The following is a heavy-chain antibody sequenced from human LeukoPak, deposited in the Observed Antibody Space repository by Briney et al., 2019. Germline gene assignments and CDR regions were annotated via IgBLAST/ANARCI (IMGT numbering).Heavy chain of an antibody. D-gene: IGHD3-10*01. V-gene: IGHV3-21*01. J-gene: IGHJ4*02. CDR2: IGMSSSYM. Sequence: PGGSLRLSCVASGFRFSGYVMKWVRQAPGKGLEWVSTIGMSSSYMYYADSVRGRFTISRDNAKNSLYLQMTSLRAEDAAVYYCAREDYSSGNPTIDHWGQGILVTVSS. CDR1: GFRFSGYV. CDR3: AREDYSSGNPTIDH.